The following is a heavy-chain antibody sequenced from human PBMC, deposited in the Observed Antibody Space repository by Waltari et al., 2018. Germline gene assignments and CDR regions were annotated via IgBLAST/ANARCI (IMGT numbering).Heavy chain of an antibody. D-gene: IGHD2-21*01. Sequence: QVQLQESGPGLVKPSETLSLTCTVSVGSISSYYWSWIRPPPGKGLEWIGYIYYSGSTNYNPSLKSRVTISVDTSKNQFSLKLSSVTAADTAVYYCARETYCGGDCYSEVVFDPWGQGTLVTVSS. CDR3: ARETYCGGDCYSEVVFDP. J-gene: IGHJ5*02. V-gene: IGHV4-59*01. CDR1: VGSISSYY. CDR2: IYYSGST.